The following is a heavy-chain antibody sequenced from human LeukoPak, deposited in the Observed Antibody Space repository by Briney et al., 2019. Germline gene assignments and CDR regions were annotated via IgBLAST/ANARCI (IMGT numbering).Heavy chain of an antibody. D-gene: IGHD1-26*01. J-gene: IGHJ6*03. Sequence: ASVNVSCKASGYIFTSNGISWVRQAPGQGLERMGWISAYNGNTNYAQKLQGRVTMTTDTSTSTAYMELRSLRSDDTAVYYCARVEGRNYYYYMDVWGKGTTVTVSS. CDR3: ARVEGRNYYYYMDV. CDR1: GYIFTSNG. CDR2: ISAYNGNT. V-gene: IGHV1-18*01.